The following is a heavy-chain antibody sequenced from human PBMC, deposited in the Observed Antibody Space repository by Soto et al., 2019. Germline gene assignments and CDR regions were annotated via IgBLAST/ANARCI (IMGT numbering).Heavy chain of an antibody. V-gene: IGHV3-48*02. J-gene: IGHJ4*02. D-gene: IGHD3-22*01. CDR2: ITDTGRTL. CDR3: ARRQGLLQYIDY. CDR1: GFSFSDYG. Sequence: VQLVESGGSVVQPGGSLRLSCAASGFSFSDYGMNWVRQAPGKGLEWVSFITDTGRTLYYADSVKGRFVISRDNAKNSLYLLMDSLRDEDTAVYYCARRQGLLQYIDYWGQGTLVAVSS.